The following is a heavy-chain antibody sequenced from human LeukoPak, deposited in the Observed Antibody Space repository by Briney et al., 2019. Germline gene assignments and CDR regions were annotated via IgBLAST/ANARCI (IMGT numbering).Heavy chain of an antibody. CDR3: AREGLDYYDSSGYYYVSPFDY. CDR2: LSAYNGNT. J-gene: IGHJ4*02. CDR1: GYTFTSYG. D-gene: IGHD3-22*01. V-gene: IGHV1-18*01. Sequence: ASVKVSCKASGYTFTSYGISWVRQAPGQGLEWMGWLSAYNGNTNYAQKFQGRVTMTRDTSISTAYMELSRLRSDDTAVYYCAREGLDYYDSSGYYYVSPFDYWGQGTLVTVSS.